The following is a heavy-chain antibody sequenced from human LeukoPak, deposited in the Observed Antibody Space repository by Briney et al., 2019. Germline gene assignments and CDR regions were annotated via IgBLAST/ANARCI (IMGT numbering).Heavy chain of an antibody. CDR3: ARGVYYYDSSGYYISDIDY. Sequence: GASVKVSCKASGGTFSSYTISWGRHGPGQGLEWMGRIIPILGIANYAQKFQGRVTITADKSTSTAYMELSSLRSEDTAVYYCARGVYYYDSSGYYISDIDYWGQGTLVTVSS. D-gene: IGHD3-22*01. V-gene: IGHV1-69*02. CDR1: GGTFSSYT. J-gene: IGHJ4*02. CDR2: IIPILGIA.